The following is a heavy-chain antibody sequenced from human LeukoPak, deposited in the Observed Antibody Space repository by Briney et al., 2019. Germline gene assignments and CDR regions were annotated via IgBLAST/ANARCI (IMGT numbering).Heavy chain of an antibody. CDR1: GYTFTSYA. V-gene: IGHV1-3*01. Sequence: PRASVKVSCKASGYTFTSYAMHWVRQAPGQRLEWMGWINAGNGNTKYSQKFQGRVTITRDTSASTAYMELNSLGSEDTAVYYCARIRLPTSHYFDYWGQGTLVTVSS. CDR2: INAGNGNT. CDR3: ARIRLPTSHYFDY. D-gene: IGHD3-16*01. J-gene: IGHJ4*02.